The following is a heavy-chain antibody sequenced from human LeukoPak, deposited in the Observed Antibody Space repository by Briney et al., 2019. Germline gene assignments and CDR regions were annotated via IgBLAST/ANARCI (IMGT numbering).Heavy chain of an antibody. V-gene: IGHV1-46*01. Sequence: ASVKVSCKASGYTFTSYYMHWVRQAPGLGLEWMGIINPSGGSTSYAQKFQGRVTMTRDTSTSTVYMELSSLRSEDTAVYYCARARTTYYDFWSRHWDYWGQGTLVTVSS. J-gene: IGHJ4*02. CDR2: INPSGGST. CDR3: ARARTTYYDFWSRHWDY. CDR1: GYTFTSYY. D-gene: IGHD3-3*01.